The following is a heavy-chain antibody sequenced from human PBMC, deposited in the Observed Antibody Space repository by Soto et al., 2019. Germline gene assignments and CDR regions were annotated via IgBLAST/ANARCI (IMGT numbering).Heavy chain of an antibody. D-gene: IGHD6-13*01. V-gene: IGHV3-23*01. Sequence: EVQLLESGGGLVQPGGSLRLSCAASGFTFSSYAMSWVRQAPGKGLEWVSAISGSGGSTYYADSVKGRFTISRDNSKNTLYLQMKSLRAEDTAVYYCAKGQSAPYYYGMDVWGQGTTVTVSS. CDR1: GFTFSSYA. J-gene: IGHJ6*02. CDR2: ISGSGGST. CDR3: AKGQSAPYYYGMDV.